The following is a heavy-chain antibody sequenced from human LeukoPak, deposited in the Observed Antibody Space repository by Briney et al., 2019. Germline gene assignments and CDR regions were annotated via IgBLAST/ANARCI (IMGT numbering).Heavy chain of an antibody. V-gene: IGHV4-28*01. D-gene: IGHD4-23*01. CDR3: ARNGGGGDSDAFDI. Sequence: SETLSLTCTVSGYSISSSNWWGWIRQPPGKGLEWIAYIYYGGNTFYNPSLKSRITMSVDTSKNQFSLKLSSVAAVDTAVYYCARNGGGGDSDAFDIWGQGTMVTVSS. J-gene: IGHJ3*02. CDR2: IYYGGNT. CDR1: GYSISSSNW.